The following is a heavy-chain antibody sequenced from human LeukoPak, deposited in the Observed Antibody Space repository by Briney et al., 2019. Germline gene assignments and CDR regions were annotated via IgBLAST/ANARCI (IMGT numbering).Heavy chain of an antibody. Sequence: PGGSLRLSRAASGFTFSSYWMHWVRQPPGKGLVWVSRINSDESSTAYADSVKGRFTISRDNAKNTLYLQMNSLRAEDTAIYYCARDKFTSGDSWFDPWGQGTLVTVSS. J-gene: IGHJ5*02. CDR3: ARDKFTSGDSWFDP. CDR1: GFTFSSYW. V-gene: IGHV3-74*01. CDR2: INSDESST. D-gene: IGHD3-10*01.